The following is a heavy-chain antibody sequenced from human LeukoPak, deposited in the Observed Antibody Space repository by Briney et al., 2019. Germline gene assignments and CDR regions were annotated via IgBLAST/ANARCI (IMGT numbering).Heavy chain of an antibody. Sequence: GASVKVSCKASGYTFTSYGISWVRQAPGQGLEWMGWISAYNGNTNYAQKLQGRVTMTTDTSTSTAYMELRSLRSDDTAVYYCARGFSAVLWFGGRRSDAFDIWGQGTMVTVSS. J-gene: IGHJ3*02. CDR1: GYTFTSYG. CDR2: ISAYNGNT. CDR3: ARGFSAVLWFGGRRSDAFDI. D-gene: IGHD3-10*01. V-gene: IGHV1-18*01.